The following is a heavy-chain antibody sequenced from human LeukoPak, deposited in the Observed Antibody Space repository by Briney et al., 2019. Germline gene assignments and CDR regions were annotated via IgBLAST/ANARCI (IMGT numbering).Heavy chain of an antibody. D-gene: IGHD1-26*01. CDR1: GTIVWSSF. CDR3: VRDRSGTYLDY. J-gene: IGHJ4*02. V-gene: IGHV3-66*01. CDR2: IHSDDTT. Sequence: GGSLRLSCAASGTIVWSSFRGWVRQAPGRGLEWVSIIHSDDTTDYVDSARGRFAISRDNSKDILYLQMNSLRVEDTAIYYCVRDRSGTYLDYWGQGTLVTVSS.